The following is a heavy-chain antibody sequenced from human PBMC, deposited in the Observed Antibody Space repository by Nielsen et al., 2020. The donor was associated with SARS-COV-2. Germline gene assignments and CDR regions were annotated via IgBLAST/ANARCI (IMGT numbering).Heavy chain of an antibody. D-gene: IGHD2-2*01. J-gene: IGHJ2*01. V-gene: IGHV3-74*01. CDR3: VRGACSSSSCYYWYLDL. CDR2: INSDGSRS. Sequence: GGSLRLSCEGSGSTFSDYYMNWVRQAPGKGLMWVARINSDGSRSAYADFAKGRFSISRDNAKNTVDLEMNSLRAEDTGVYYCVRGACSSSSCYYWYLDLWGRGTLVTVSS. CDR1: GSTFSDYY.